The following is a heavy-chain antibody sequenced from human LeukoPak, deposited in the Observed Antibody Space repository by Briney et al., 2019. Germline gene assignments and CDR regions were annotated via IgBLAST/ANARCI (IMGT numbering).Heavy chain of an antibody. D-gene: IGHD3-22*01. CDR2: IIPIFGTA. CDR1: GGTFSSYA. V-gene: IGHV1-69*05. J-gene: IGHJ1*01. CDR3: ARERRYYDSSGYQDLEYFQH. Sequence: ASVKVSCKPSGGTFSSYAISWGRQAPGQGLEWMGRIIPIFGTANYAQKFQGRVTITTDESTSTAYMEMSSLRSEDTAVYYCARERRYYDSSGYQDLEYFQHWGQGTLVTVSS.